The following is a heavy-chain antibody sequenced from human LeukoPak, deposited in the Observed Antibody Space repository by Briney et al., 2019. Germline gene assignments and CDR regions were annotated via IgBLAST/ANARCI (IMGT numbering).Heavy chain of an antibody. D-gene: IGHD6-19*01. V-gene: IGHV4-59*01. Sequence: SETLFLTCTVSGGSISSYYWSWIRQPPGKGLEWIGYIYYSGSTNYNPSLKSRVTISVDTSKNQFSLKLSSVTAADTAVYYCAMAADSSGWYVPEAPFDYWGQGTLVTVSS. CDR2: IYYSGST. CDR1: GGSISSYY. CDR3: AMAADSSGWYVPEAPFDY. J-gene: IGHJ4*02.